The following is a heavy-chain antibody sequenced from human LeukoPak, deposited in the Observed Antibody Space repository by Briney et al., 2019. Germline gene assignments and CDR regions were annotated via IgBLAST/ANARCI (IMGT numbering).Heavy chain of an antibody. D-gene: IGHD4-17*01. CDR2: IIPIFGTA. CDR3: ASPAYGDSGRPFDP. J-gene: IGHJ5*02. CDR1: GGTFISYA. Sequence: SVNVSCKSSGGTFISYAISWVRQAPGQGRDWMGGIIPIFGTANYAQKFQGRVTITADESTSTAYMELSSLRSEDTAVYYCASPAYGDSGRPFDPWGQGTLVTVSS. V-gene: IGHV1-69*13.